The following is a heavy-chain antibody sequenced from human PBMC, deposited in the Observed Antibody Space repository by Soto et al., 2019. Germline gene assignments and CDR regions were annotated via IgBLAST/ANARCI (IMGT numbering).Heavy chain of an antibody. J-gene: IGHJ4*02. CDR3: VRAMYYPDSSGYTRCFDY. V-gene: IGHV3-72*01. Sequence: GGSLCLSCAASGFSLIDHYMDWVRHAPGKGLEGFGRSRDKAQGSSTEYAASGKGIFTTSRDDSKNPVLLQMDSLKTEDKDVYYCVRAMYYPDSSGYTRCFDYWGQGTLVTVSS. D-gene: IGHD3-22*01. CDR2: SRDKAQGSST. CDR1: GFSLIDHY.